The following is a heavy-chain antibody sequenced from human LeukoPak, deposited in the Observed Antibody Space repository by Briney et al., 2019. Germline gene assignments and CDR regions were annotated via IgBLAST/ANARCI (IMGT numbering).Heavy chain of an antibody. CDR2: IKQDGSEK. CDR1: GFTFSTYW. CDR3: ARRAVAASVPFDY. V-gene: IGHV3-7*01. J-gene: IGHJ4*02. D-gene: IGHD6-19*01. Sequence: PGGSLRLSCAASGFTFSTYWMSWVRQAPGKGLEWVANIKQDGSEKYYVASVKGRFTISRDNAKNSLYLQMNSLRAEDTAVYYCARRAVAASVPFDYWGQGTLVTVSS.